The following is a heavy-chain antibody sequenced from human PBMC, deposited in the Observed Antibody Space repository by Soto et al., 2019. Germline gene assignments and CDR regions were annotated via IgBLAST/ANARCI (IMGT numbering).Heavy chain of an antibody. Sequence: ASVKVSCKVSGYTLTELSMHWVRQAPGKGLEWMGGFDPEDGETIYAQKFQGRVTMTEDTSTDTAYMELSSLRSEDTAVYYCATDQIAAAAGYYYYYYGMDVCGQGTTVTVSS. CDR1: GYTLTELS. J-gene: IGHJ6*02. CDR3: ATDQIAAAAGYYYYYYGMDV. D-gene: IGHD6-13*01. V-gene: IGHV1-24*01. CDR2: FDPEDGET.